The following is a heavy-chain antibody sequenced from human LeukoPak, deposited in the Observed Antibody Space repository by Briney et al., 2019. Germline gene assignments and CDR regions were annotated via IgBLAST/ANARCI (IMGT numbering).Heavy chain of an antibody. CDR2: MYYSGST. CDR1: GGSISSGDYY. J-gene: IGHJ5*02. V-gene: IGHV4-30-4*01. D-gene: IGHD2-2*01. Sequence: SQTLSLTCTVSGGSISSGDYYWSWIRQPPGKGLEWIAYMYYSGSTYYNPSLKSRVTMSADTSKNQLSLKLSSVTAADTAVYYCARAVVPAALVWFDPWGQGTLVTVSS. CDR3: ARAVVPAALVWFDP.